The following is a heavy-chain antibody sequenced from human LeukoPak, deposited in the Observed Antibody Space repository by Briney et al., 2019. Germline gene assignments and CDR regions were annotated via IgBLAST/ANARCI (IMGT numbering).Heavy chain of an antibody. CDR3: ARARGWYLGMDV. V-gene: IGHV4-61*08. CDR1: GGSISSGGYY. D-gene: IGHD6-19*01. Sequence: SQPLSLTCTVSGGSISSGGYYWTWIRQPPGKGLEWIGYIYYSGSTNYNPSLRSRVTISLDTSKNQFSLKLSSVTAADTAVYFCARARGWYLGMDVWGQGTTVTVSS. CDR2: IYYSGST. J-gene: IGHJ6*02.